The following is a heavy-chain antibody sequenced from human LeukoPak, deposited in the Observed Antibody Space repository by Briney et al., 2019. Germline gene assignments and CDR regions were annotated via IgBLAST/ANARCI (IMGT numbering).Heavy chain of an antibody. CDR3: AKGDSSGEGDY. D-gene: IGHD6-19*01. J-gene: IGHJ4*02. V-gene: IGHV3-9*01. CDR1: GFTFSDYA. Sequence: GGSLRLSCAASGFTFSDYAIHWVRRAPGNGLEWGSGISWNSGNVGNADSVKGRFTISRDNAKNSLYLQMNSLRAEDTALYYCAKGDSSGEGDYWGQGTLVTVSS. CDR2: ISWNSGNV.